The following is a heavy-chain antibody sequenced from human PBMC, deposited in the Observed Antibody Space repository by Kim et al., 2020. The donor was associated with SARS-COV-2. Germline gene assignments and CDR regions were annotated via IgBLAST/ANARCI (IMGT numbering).Heavy chain of an antibody. CDR3: ARDSVRWLRQIRGHDAFDI. J-gene: IGHJ3*02. V-gene: IGHV1-46*01. CDR1: GYTFTSYY. Sequence: ASVKVSCKASGYTFTSYYMHWVRQAPGQGLEWMGIINPSGGSTSYAQKFQGRVTMTRDTSTSTVYMELSSLRSEDTAVYYCARDSVRWLRQIRGHDAFDIWGQGTMVTVSS. CDR2: INPSGGST. D-gene: IGHD5-12*01.